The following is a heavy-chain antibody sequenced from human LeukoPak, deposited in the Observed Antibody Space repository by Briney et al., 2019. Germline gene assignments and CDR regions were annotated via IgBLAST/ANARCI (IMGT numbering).Heavy chain of an antibody. J-gene: IGHJ6*03. Sequence: GGSLRLSCAASGFTFSRYGMTWVRQAPGKGLEWLSSISGRGDKTYYADSVKGRFTVSRDNSKNTLYLQMNSLRAEDTAVYYCARVLRYCSGGNCYSGGLGYMDVWGKGTTVTISS. V-gene: IGHV3-23*01. D-gene: IGHD2-15*01. CDR2: ISGRGDKT. CDR3: ARVLRYCSGGNCYSGGLGYMDV. CDR1: GFTFSRYG.